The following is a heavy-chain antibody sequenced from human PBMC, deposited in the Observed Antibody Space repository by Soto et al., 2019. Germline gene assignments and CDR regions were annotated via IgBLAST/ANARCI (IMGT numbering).Heavy chain of an antibody. CDR2: IIPILGIA. J-gene: IGHJ6*02. CDR3: ARGSEQQLGPYYYGMDV. V-gene: IGHV1-69*02. D-gene: IGHD6-13*01. Sequence: SVKVSCKASGGTFSRYSITWVRQAPGHGLEWMGRIIPILGIANYAQKFQGRVTITADKSTSTAYMELSSLRSEDTAVYYCARGSEQQLGPYYYGMDVWGQGTTVTVSS. CDR1: GGTFSRYS.